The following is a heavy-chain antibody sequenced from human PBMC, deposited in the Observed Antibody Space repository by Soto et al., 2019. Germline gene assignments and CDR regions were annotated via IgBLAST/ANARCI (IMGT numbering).Heavy chain of an antibody. CDR3: ARLRSSHYYYYGMDV. J-gene: IGHJ6*02. Sequence: SVKVSCKASGGTLSSYAISWVRQAPGQGLEWMGGIIPIFGTANYAQKFQGRVTITADESTSTAYMELSSLRSEDTAVYYCARLRSSHYYYYGMDVWGQGTTVTVSS. D-gene: IGHD3-3*01. V-gene: IGHV1-69*13. CDR1: GGTLSSYA. CDR2: IIPIFGTA.